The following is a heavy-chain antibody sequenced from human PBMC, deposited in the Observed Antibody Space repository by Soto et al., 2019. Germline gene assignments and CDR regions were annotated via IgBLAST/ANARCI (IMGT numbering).Heavy chain of an antibody. V-gene: IGHV1-69*13. D-gene: IGHD1-26*01. CDR1: GGTFSSYA. J-gene: IGHJ4*02. CDR2: IIPIFGTA. Sequence: ASVKVSCKASGGTFSSYAISWVRQAPGQGLEWMGGIIPIFGTANYAQKFQGRVTITADESTSTAYMELSSLRSEDTAVYYCASRGAGGRDYWGQGTLVTVSS. CDR3: ASRGAGGRDY.